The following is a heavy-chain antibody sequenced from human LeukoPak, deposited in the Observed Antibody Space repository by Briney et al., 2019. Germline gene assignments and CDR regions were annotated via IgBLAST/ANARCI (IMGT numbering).Heavy chain of an antibody. D-gene: IGHD4-17*01. CDR3: ARRVGEYSHPYDY. Sequence: GGSLRLSCTVSGFTVSSNSMSWVRQAPGKGLEWVSFIYSGGNTHYSDSVKGRFTTSRDNSKNTLYLQMNSLRAEDTAVYYCARRVGEYSHPYDYWGQGTLVTVSS. CDR1: GFTVSSNS. J-gene: IGHJ4*02. CDR2: IYSGGNT. V-gene: IGHV3-53*01.